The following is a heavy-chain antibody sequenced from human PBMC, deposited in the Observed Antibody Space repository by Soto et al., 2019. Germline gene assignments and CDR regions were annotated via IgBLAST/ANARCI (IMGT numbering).Heavy chain of an antibody. D-gene: IGHD1-26*01. V-gene: IGHV1-69*12. J-gene: IGHJ4*02. CDR1: GGTFSSYA. CDR3: ARGLYSGSDYPFDY. Sequence: QVQLVQSGAEVKKPGSSVKVSCKASGGTFSSYAISWVRQAPGQGLEWMGGIIPIFGTANYAQKFQGRVTITADESTRTAYMELSSLRSEDTAVYYCARGLYSGSDYPFDYWGQGTLVTVSS. CDR2: IIPIFGTA.